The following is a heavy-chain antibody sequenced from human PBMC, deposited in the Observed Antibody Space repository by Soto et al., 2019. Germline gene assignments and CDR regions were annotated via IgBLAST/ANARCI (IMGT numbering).Heavy chain of an antibody. J-gene: IGHJ1*01. V-gene: IGHV1-3*01. Sequence: GASVKVSCKASGYTFTSYAMHWVRQAPGQRLEWMGWINAGNGNTKYSQKFQGRVTITRDTSASTAYMELSSLRSEDTAVYYCAREGPGVTMIVVVSPPYLQHWGQGTLVTVSS. CDR2: INAGNGNT. D-gene: IGHD3-22*01. CDR1: GYTFTSYA. CDR3: AREGPGVTMIVVVSPPYLQH.